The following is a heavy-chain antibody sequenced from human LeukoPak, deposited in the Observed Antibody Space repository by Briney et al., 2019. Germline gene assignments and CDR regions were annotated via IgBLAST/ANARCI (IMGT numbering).Heavy chain of an antibody. Sequence: PSETLSLTCTVSGGSISSYYWSWIRQPPGKGLEWTGYIYYSGSTNYNPSLKSRVTISVDTSKNQFSLKLSSVTAADTAVYYCARSHAGWFDPWGQGTLVTVSS. J-gene: IGHJ5*02. CDR3: ARSHAGWFDP. CDR2: IYYSGST. V-gene: IGHV4-59*01. CDR1: GGSISSYY.